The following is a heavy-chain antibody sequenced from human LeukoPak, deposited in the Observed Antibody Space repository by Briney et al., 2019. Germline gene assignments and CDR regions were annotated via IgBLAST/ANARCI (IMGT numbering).Heavy chain of an antibody. V-gene: IGHV3-15*01. Sequence: GRSLRLSCAASGFTFDDYAMHWVRQAPGKGLEWVGRIKSKTDGGTTDYAAPVKGRFTISRDDSKNTLYLQMNSLKTEDTAVYYCTTDLGYVDYWGQGTLVTVSS. CDR3: TTDLGYVDY. J-gene: IGHJ4*02. CDR1: GFTFDDYA. CDR2: IKSKTDGGTT. D-gene: IGHD3-16*01.